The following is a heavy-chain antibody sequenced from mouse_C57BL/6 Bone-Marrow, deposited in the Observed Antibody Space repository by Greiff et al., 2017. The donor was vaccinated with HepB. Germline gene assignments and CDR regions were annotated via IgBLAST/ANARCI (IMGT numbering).Heavy chain of an antibody. D-gene: IGHD2-3*01. CDR2: IWRGGST. V-gene: IGHV2-5*01. Sequence: QVQLKQSGPGLVQPSQSLSITCTVSGFSLTSYGVHWVRQSPGKGLEWLGVIWRGGSTDYNAAFMSRLSITKDNSKSQVFFKMNSLQADDTAIYYCAKSGRWLLRDYYAMDYWGQGTSVTVSS. CDR1: GFSLTSYG. CDR3: AKSGRWLLRDYYAMDY. J-gene: IGHJ4*01.